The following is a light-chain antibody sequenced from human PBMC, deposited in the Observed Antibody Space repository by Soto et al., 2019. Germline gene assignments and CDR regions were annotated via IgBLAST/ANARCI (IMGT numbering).Light chain of an antibody. CDR2: GAS. CDR1: QSVSSN. V-gene: IGKV3-15*01. Sequence: EIVMTQSPATLSVSPGERATLSCRASQSVSSNLAWYQQKPGQAPRLLIYGASTRATGIPARFSGSGSGTEFTLTISSQQSEDFAVYYCQQYNNWHPLTFGGGTKVEIK. CDR3: QQYNNWHPLT. J-gene: IGKJ4*01.